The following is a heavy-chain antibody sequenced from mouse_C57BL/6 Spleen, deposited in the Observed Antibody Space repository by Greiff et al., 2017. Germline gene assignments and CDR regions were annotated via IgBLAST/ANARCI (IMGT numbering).Heavy chain of an antibody. V-gene: IGHV14-4*01. D-gene: IGHD1-1*01. J-gene: IGHJ2*01. CDR2: IDPENGDT. CDR3: TTKDYGSSLYYFDY. CDR1: GFNIKDDY. Sequence: EVKLMESGAELVRPGASVKLSCTASGFNIKDDYMHWVKQRPEQGLEWIGWIDPENGDTEYASKFQGKATITADTSSNTAYLQLSSLTSEDTAVYYCTTKDYGSSLYYFDYWGQGTTLTVSS.